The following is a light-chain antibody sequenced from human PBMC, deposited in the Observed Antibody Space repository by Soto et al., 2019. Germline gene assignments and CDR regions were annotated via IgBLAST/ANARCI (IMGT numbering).Light chain of an antibody. CDR1: QSVSSS. Sequence: EIVLTQSPATLSLSPGERATLSCRASQSVSSSLGWYQQKPGQAPRLLIYDASNRATGIPARFSGSGSGTDFPLTISSLEPEDFAVYYCQQRSNWLTFGGGTKVEIK. J-gene: IGKJ4*01. CDR3: QQRSNWLT. V-gene: IGKV3-11*01. CDR2: DAS.